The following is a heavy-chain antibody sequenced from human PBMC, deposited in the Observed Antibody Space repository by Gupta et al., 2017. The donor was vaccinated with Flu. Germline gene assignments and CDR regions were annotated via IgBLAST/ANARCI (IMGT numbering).Heavy chain of an antibody. Sequence: NWIRQPPGKGLEWIGETSHSGDAKYNPSLKSRVIISVDSSKSQFSLNLSSVTAADTAVYYCARSQKRGSGLKWSQGTLVTVSS. CDR3: ARSQKRGSGLK. J-gene: IGHJ1*01. D-gene: IGHD3-16*01. CDR2: TSHSGDA. V-gene: IGHV4-34*01.